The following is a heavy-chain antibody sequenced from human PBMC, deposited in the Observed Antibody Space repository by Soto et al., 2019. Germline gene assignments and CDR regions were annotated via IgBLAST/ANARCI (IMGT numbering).Heavy chain of an antibody. V-gene: IGHV4-30-4*01. Sequence: SETLSLTCTVSGGSISSGDYYWSWIRQPPGKGLEWIGYIYYSGSTYYNPSLKSRVTISVDTSKNQFSLKLSSVTAADTAVYYCARDLAISIFDYWGQGTLVTVSS. CDR1: GGSISSGDYY. CDR2: IYYSGST. D-gene: IGHD5-12*01. J-gene: IGHJ4*02. CDR3: ARDLAISIFDY.